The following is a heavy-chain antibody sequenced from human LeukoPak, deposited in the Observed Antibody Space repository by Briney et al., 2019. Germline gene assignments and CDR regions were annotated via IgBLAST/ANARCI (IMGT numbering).Heavy chain of an antibody. CDR2: IGRYEGDT. D-gene: IGHD3-22*01. V-gene: IGHV1-18*01. CDR1: TSH. J-gene: IGHJ4*02. CDR3: SRNFWNFYDSSGYYRDCDF. Sequence: VASVKVSCKGTSHIIWVRQAPGQGLGWMGWIGRYEGDTYYAQKFQGRVTVTTDTSTNTAYMELRSLRADDTAVYYCSRNFWNFYDSSGYYRDCDFWGQGTLVTVSS.